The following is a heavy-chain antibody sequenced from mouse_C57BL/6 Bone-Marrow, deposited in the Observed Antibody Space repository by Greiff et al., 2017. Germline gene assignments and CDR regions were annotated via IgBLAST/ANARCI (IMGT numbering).Heavy chain of an antibody. CDR1: GFTFSDYG. CDR2: ISSGSSTI. CDR3: ARALGVDY. D-gene: IGHD4-1*01. Sequence: EVKVVESGGGLVKPGGSLKLSCAASGFTFSDYGMHWVRQAPEKGLEWVAYISSGSSTIYYADTVKGRFTISRDNAKNTLFLQMTSLRSEDTAMYYCARALGVDYWGQGTTLTVSS. J-gene: IGHJ2*01. V-gene: IGHV5-17*01.